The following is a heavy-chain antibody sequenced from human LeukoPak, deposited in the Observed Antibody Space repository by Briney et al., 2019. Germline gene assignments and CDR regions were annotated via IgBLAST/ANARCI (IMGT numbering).Heavy chain of an antibody. J-gene: IGHJ4*02. V-gene: IGHV4-39*07. CDR3: ARINSYGLDY. Sequence: SETLSLTCTVSGGSISSSSYCWGWIRQPPGKGLEWIGSIYYSGSTYYNPSLKSRVTISVDTSKNQFSLKLSSVTAADTAVYYCARINSYGLDYWGQGTLVTVSS. CDR1: GGSISSSSYC. D-gene: IGHD5-18*01. CDR2: IYYSGST.